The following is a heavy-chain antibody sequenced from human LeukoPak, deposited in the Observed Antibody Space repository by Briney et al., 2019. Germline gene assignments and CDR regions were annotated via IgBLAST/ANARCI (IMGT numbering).Heavy chain of an antibody. V-gene: IGHV1-69*13. J-gene: IGHJ6*03. CDR3: ARKDYYYYYMDV. Sequence: ASVKVSCKASGGTFSSYAISWVRQAPGQGLEWMGGIIPIFGTAKYAQKFQGRVTITADESTSTAYMELSSLRSEDTAVYYCARKDYYYYYMDVWGKGTTVTVSS. CDR2: IIPIFGTA. CDR1: GGTFSSYA.